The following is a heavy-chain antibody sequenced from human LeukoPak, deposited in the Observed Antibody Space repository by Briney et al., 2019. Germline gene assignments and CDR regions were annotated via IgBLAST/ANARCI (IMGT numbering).Heavy chain of an antibody. CDR1: GFTFSDTW. CDR2: IKSKTHGGTT. CDR3: RGDDFDY. V-gene: IGHV3-15*01. D-gene: IGHD3-16*01. J-gene: IGHJ4*02. Sequence: PGGSLRLSCAASGFTFSDTWMSWIRQAPGKGLEWVGRIKSKTHGGTTDYAAPVKGRFTVSRDDSKNTLYLQMSSLKTEDTAVYYCRGDDFDYWGQGTLLTVSS.